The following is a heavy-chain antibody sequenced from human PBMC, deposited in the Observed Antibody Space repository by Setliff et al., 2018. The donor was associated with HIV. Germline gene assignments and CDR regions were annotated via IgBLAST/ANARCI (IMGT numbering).Heavy chain of an antibody. CDR2: ISGSGGNT. CDR3: ARDPGDYDRKFDH. Sequence: GGSLRLSCAASGFTFMNYAMSWVRQAPGKGLAWVSTISGSGGNTYYADSVKGRFTISRDNSNNMLFLQMNSLRTEDTAVYYCARDPGDYDRKFDHWGQGALVTVSS. CDR1: GFTFMNYA. V-gene: IGHV3-23*01. D-gene: IGHD3-22*01. J-gene: IGHJ4*02.